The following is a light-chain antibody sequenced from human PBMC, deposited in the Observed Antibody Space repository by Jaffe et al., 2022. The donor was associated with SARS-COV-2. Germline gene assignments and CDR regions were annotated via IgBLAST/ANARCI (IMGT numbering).Light chain of an antibody. CDR1: SSDVGGYNY. V-gene: IGLV2-14*03. Sequence: QSALTQPASVSGSPGQSITISCTGSSSDVGGYNYVSWYQHHPGKAPKVMIYDVTNRPSGVSNRFSGSKSGNTASLTISGLQAEDEADYYCNSYTSNSRVVFGGGTRLTVL. J-gene: IGLJ2*01. CDR2: DVT. CDR3: NSYTSNSRVV.